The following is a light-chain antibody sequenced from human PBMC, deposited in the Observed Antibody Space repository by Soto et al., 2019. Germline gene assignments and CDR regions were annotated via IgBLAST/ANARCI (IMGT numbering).Light chain of an antibody. J-gene: IGKJ4*01. CDR1: QSISSW. CDR3: QQYNSYSLT. CDR2: DAS. V-gene: IGKV1-5*01. Sequence: DIQMTQSPSTLSASVGDRVTITCRASQSISSWLAWYQQKPGKAPKLLIYDASSLESGVPSRFSGSGSGTEFTLTISSRQPDDFSTYYCQQYNSYSLTFGGGTKVEIK.